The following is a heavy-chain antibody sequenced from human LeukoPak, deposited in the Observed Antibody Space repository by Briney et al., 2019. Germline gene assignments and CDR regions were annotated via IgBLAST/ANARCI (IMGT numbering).Heavy chain of an antibody. CDR1: GFTFSSYG. CDR2: ISSSGSTI. Sequence: GGSLRLSCAASGFTFSSYGMNWVRQAPGKGLEWVSYISSSGSTIYYADSVKGRFTISRDNAKNSLYLQMNSLRAEDTAVYYCAREEMAQYYYYYYGMDVWGQGTTVTVSS. CDR3: AREEMAQYYYYYYGMDV. D-gene: IGHD5-24*01. V-gene: IGHV3-48*03. J-gene: IGHJ6*02.